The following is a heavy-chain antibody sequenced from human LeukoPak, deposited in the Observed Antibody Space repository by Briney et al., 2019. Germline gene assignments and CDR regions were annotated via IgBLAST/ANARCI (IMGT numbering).Heavy chain of an antibody. J-gene: IGHJ4*02. Sequence: GGSLRLSCAASGFTFSGTWMTWVRQAPGKGLECVANIKPDGSQKYYVNSLKGRFTVSRDNAKNSLYLQMNSLRVEDTAIYYCSNDLNHDSGGWGQGTLVTVSS. CDR3: SNDLNHDSGG. D-gene: IGHD3-22*01. V-gene: IGHV3-7*01. CDR2: IKPDGSQK. CDR1: GFTFSGTW.